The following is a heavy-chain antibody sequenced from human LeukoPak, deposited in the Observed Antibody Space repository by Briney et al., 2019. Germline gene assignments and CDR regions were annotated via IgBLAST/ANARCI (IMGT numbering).Heavy chain of an antibody. Sequence: SVTVSCKASGGTFSSYAISWVRQAPGQGLEWMGGIIPIFGTANYAQKFQGRVTITADESTSTAYMELSSLRSEDTAVYYCAINPLPNDYYDSSGPYYYYGMDVWGQGTTVTVSS. V-gene: IGHV1-69*13. CDR1: GGTFSSYA. CDR2: IIPIFGTA. D-gene: IGHD3-22*01. J-gene: IGHJ6*02. CDR3: AINPLPNDYYDSSGPYYYYGMDV.